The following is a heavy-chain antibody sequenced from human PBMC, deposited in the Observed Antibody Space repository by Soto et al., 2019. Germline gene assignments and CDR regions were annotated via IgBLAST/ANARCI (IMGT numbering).Heavy chain of an antibody. J-gene: IGHJ6*01. D-gene: IGHD2-8*02. CDR1: GDSVSSNSAA. Sequence: PSQTLSLTCAISGDSVSSNSAAWNWIRQSPSRGLEWLGRAYYRSQWYYDSAVSVKSRITVIPDTSKNQFSLHLSSVTPEDTAINYFTEQKGDSRTYYGLDVWGEGTTVSVSS. CDR3: TEQKGDSRTYYGLDV. CDR2: AYYRSQWYY. V-gene: IGHV6-1*01.